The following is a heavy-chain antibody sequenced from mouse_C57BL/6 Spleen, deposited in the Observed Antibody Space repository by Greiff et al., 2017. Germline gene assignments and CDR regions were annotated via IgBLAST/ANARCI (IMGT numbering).Heavy chain of an antibody. J-gene: IGHJ1*03. CDR3: ARYYDYDEWYFDV. V-gene: IGHV1-22*01. Sequence: VQLQQSGPELVKPGASVKMSCKASGYTFTDYNMHWVKQSHGKSLEWIGYINPNNGGTSYNQKFKGKATLTVNKSSSTAYMELRSLTSEDSAVYYCARYYDYDEWYFDVWGTGTTVTVSS. CDR2: INPNNGGT. D-gene: IGHD2-4*01. CDR1: GYTFTDYN.